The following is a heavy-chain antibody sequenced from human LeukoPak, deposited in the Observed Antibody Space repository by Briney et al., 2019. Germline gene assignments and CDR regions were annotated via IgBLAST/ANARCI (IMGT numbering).Heavy chain of an antibody. D-gene: IGHD3-3*01. Sequence: GASVNVSCKVSGGTFSSYAISWVRQAPGQGLEWMGGIIPIFGTANYAQKFQGRVTITTDESTSSAYMELSSLRSEDTAVYYCARVLEPYEDAFDIWGQGTMVTVSS. CDR3: ARVLEPYEDAFDI. CDR1: GGTFSSYA. V-gene: IGHV1-69*05. CDR2: IIPIFGTA. J-gene: IGHJ3*02.